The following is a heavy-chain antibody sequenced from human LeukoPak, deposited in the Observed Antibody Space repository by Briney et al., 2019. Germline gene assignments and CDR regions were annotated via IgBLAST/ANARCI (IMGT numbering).Heavy chain of an antibody. Sequence: GGSLRLSCAASGFTFSNYAMSWVRQAPGKGLEWVSAISGSGGSTYYADSVKGRFTTSRDNSKSTLYLQTNSLSAEDTGVYYCAREKESSGYFDHWGQGTLVTVSS. CDR3: AREKESSGYFDH. D-gene: IGHD3-22*01. V-gene: IGHV3-23*01. CDR1: GFTFSNYA. J-gene: IGHJ4*02. CDR2: ISGSGGST.